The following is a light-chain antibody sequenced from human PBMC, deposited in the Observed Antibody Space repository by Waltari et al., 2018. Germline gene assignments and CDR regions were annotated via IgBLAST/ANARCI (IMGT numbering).Light chain of an antibody. Sequence: QSALTQPASVSGSPGQSITISCTRTSSDVGGYSYVSWYQQHPGKTPKLMIYYVSHRPSCLSNRFSGSKSGNTASLTISGLQAEDEADYYCSSYTSISPPFLFGTGTKVTVL. CDR2: YVS. CDR1: SSDVGGYSY. J-gene: IGLJ1*01. CDR3: SSYTSISPPFL. V-gene: IGLV2-14*03.